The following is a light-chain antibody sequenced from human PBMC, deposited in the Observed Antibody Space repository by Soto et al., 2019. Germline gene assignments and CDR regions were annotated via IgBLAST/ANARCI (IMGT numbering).Light chain of an antibody. CDR2: GAS. V-gene: IGKV1-39*01. CDR1: QTISIF. CDR3: QRSYGYPPWT. Sequence: DIQMTQSPSSLSASVGDRVTITCRASQTISIFLNWYQQKPGKAPKLLIYGASTLQGGVPSRFSGSGSGTDFTLTISRLQPEDFATYYCQRSYGYPPWTLGQGTKVDIK. J-gene: IGKJ1*01.